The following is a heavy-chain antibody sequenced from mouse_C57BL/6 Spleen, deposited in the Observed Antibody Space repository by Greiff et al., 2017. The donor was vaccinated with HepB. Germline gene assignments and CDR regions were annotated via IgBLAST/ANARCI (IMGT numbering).Heavy chain of an antibody. CDR2: ISNGGGST. CDR1: GFTFSDYY. V-gene: IGHV5-12*01. Sequence: EVKLVESGGGLVQPGGSLKLSCAASGFTFSDYYMYWVRQTPEKRLEWVAYISNGGGSTYYPDTVKGRFTISRDNAKNTLYLQMSRLKSEDTAMYYCARRSNYVYYYSMDYWAQGTSVTVSS. D-gene: IGHD2-5*01. J-gene: IGHJ4*01. CDR3: ARRSNYVYYYSMDY.